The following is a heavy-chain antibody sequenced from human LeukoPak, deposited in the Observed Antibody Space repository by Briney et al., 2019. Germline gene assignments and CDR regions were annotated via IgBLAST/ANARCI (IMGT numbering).Heavy chain of an antibody. D-gene: IGHD3-22*01. CDR3: ARGYFDSRGYSNAFDY. Sequence: SETLSLTCTVSGASISSSYWSWIRQSPGKGLEWIGYIYHTGSTKYNPSLESRVTISVDASKNQFSLKLTSVTAADTAVYYCARGYFDSRGYSNAFDYWGQGALVTVSS. CDR1: GASISSSY. CDR2: IYHTGST. V-gene: IGHV4-59*01. J-gene: IGHJ4*02.